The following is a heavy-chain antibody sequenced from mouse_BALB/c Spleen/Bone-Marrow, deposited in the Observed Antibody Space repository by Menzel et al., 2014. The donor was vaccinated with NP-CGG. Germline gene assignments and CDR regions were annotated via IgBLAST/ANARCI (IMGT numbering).Heavy chain of an antibody. D-gene: IGHD1-2*01. J-gene: IGHJ2*01. CDR3: ARLLRLRYFDY. V-gene: IGHV5-9*02. Sequence: EVQGVESGGGLVKPGGSLKLSCAASGFAFSSYDMSWVRQTPEKRLEWVATISSGGSYTYYPDSVKGRFTTSRDNARNTPYLQMSSLRSEDTALYYCARLLRLRYFDYWGQGATLTVSS. CDR2: ISSGGSYT. CDR1: GFAFSSYD.